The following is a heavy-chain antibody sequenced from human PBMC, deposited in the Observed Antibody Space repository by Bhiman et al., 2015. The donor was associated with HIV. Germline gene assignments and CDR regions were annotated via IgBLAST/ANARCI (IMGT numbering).Heavy chain of an antibody. CDR2: INWNGGST. CDR3: ARVGGYCTGGSCQSRHEVFDV. V-gene: IGHV3-20*04. Sequence: EVQLVESGGGVVRPGGSLRLSCAASGFTFIDYGMTWIRQVPGKGLEWVSGINWNGGSTGYADSVKGRFTISRDNAKNSLYLQMNSLRAEDTAFYYCARVGGYCTGGSCQSRHEVFDVWGRGTVVAVSS. J-gene: IGHJ3*01. CDR1: GFTFIDYG. D-gene: IGHD2-15*01.